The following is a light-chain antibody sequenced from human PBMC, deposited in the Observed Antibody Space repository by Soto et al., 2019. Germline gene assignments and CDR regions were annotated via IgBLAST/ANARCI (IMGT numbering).Light chain of an antibody. J-gene: IGKJ4*01. CDR2: GAS. V-gene: IGKV3-15*01. Sequence: EIVMTQSPDTLSMSPGERATLSCRASQSVSSNLAWYQQKPGQAPTLLIYGASSRATDIPDRFSGSGSGTEFTLATSSLQSEDVTVYYCQQYNSWPLTFGGGTNIEIK. CDR3: QQYNSWPLT. CDR1: QSVSSN.